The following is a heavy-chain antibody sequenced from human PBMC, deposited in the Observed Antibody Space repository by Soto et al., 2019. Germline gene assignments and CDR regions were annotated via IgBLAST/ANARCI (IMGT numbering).Heavy chain of an antibody. CDR3: GRPWGIGLTPPGP. CDR2: IYYSGKT. CDR1: GASINNTSYY. Sequence: KLQESGPRLVKPSETLSLTCTVSGASINNTSYYWGWIRQSPGKGLEWIGNIYYSGKTYYSPSLKRRVSISVDASRNQFSLRLSSVTAADTAVYYCGRPWGIGLTPPGPWGQGVLVTVSS. J-gene: IGHJ5*02. V-gene: IGHV4-39*01. D-gene: IGHD6-13*01.